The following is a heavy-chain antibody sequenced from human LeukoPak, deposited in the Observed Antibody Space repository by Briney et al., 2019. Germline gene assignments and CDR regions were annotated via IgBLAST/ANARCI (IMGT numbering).Heavy chain of an antibody. CDR3: ARADCSGGSCPFDY. CDR2: IYYSGST. V-gene: IGHV4-30-4*01. Sequence: SETLSLTCTVSGGSISSGDYYWSWIRQPPGKGLEWTGYIYYSGSTYYNPSLKSRVTISVDTSKNQFSLKLSSVTAADTAVYYCARADCSGGSCPFDYWGQGTLVTVSS. CDR1: GGSISSGDYY. J-gene: IGHJ4*02. D-gene: IGHD2-15*01.